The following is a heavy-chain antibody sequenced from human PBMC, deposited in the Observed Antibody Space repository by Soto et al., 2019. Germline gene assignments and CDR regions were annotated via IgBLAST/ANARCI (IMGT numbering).Heavy chain of an antibody. CDR1: GYSFTGYS. CDR2: INPIFGTA. V-gene: IGHV1-69*13. J-gene: IGHJ6*02. D-gene: IGHD3-3*01. CDR3: ARDYDFWSGYYTLSYGTDV. Sequence: SVKVSCKASGYSFTGYSMHWVRQAPGQGLEWMGWINPIFGTANYAQKFQGRVTITADESTSTAYMELSSLRSEDTAVYYCARDYDFWSGYYTLSYGTDVWGQGTTVTVSS.